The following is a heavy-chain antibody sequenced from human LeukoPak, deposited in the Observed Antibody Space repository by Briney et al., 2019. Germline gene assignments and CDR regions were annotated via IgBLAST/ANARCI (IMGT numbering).Heavy chain of an antibody. CDR2: ISSSSSYI. J-gene: IGHJ6*04. CDR1: GFTFSSYS. V-gene: IGHV3-21*01. CDR3: AREETGVISWEVDV. D-gene: IGHD3-10*01. Sequence: KTGGSLRLSCAASGFTFSSYSMNWVRQAPGKGLEWVSSISSSSSYIYYADSVKGRFTISRDNAKNSLYLQMNSLRAEDTAVYYCAREETGVISWEVDVWGKGTTVTVSS.